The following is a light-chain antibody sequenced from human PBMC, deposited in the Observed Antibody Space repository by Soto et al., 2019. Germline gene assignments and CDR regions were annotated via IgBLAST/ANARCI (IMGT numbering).Light chain of an antibody. CDR1: SSDVGGYKY. V-gene: IGLV2-8*01. CDR2: EVN. CDR3: TSYAGINNLGV. Sequence: QSALTQPPSASGSPGQSVTISCTGTSSDVGGYKYVSWYQQHPGKAPKLMIFEVNKRPSGVPDRFSGSKSGTTASLAVSGLRAEDEADYYCTSYAGINNLGVFGTGTKVTVL. J-gene: IGLJ1*01.